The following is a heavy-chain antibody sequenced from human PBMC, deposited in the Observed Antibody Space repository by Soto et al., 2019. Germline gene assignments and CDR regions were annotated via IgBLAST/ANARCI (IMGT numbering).Heavy chain of an antibody. V-gene: IGHV1-2*04. CDR3: ARWVGASNWFDP. CDR2: INTNTGGT. CDR1: GYTFTGYH. D-gene: IGHD1-26*01. Sequence: ASVKVSCKASGYTFTGYHIHWVRQAPGQGLELMGWINTNTGGTNYAQKFQGWVTMTRDTSINTAYMELSRLRSDDTAVYYCARWVGASNWFDPWGQGSLVTVSS. J-gene: IGHJ5*02.